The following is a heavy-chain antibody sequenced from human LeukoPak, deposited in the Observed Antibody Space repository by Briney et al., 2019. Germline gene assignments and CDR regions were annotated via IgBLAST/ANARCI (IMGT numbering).Heavy chain of an antibody. Sequence: SVKVSCKASGGTFSSYAISRVRQAPGQGLEWMGRIIPIFGTANYAQKFQGRVTITTDESTSTAYMELSSLRSEDTAVYYCARDRQLPLYKGFDPWGQGTLVTVSS. D-gene: IGHD2-2*01. J-gene: IGHJ5*02. CDR3: ARDRQLPLYKGFDP. CDR2: IIPIFGTA. V-gene: IGHV1-69*05. CDR1: GGTFSSYA.